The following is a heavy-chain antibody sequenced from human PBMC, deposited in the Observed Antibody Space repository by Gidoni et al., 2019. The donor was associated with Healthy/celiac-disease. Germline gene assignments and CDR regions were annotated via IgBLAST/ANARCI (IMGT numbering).Heavy chain of an antibody. CDR3: AKRVPYCSSTSCYGWDYYYGMDV. CDR2: ISGSGGST. D-gene: IGHD2-2*01. CDR1: GFAFSSYA. V-gene: IGHV3-23*01. J-gene: IGHJ6*02. Sequence: EVQLLESGGGLVQPGGSLRLSCAASGFAFSSYALSWVRQAPGKGLEWVSAISGSGGSTYYADSVKGRFTISRDNSKNTLYLQMNSLRAEDTAVYYCAKRVPYCSSTSCYGWDYYYGMDVWGQGTTVTVSS.